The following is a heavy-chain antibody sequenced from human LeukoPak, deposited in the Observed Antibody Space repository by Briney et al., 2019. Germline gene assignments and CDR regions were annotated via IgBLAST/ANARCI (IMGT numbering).Heavy chain of an antibody. CDR3: ARFFGWSMAASDPYGMDV. CDR1: GFSIITNDYH. Sequence: PSETLSLTCTVSGFSIITNDYHWGWIRQPPGKGLEWIGTISYTGSTYYHPSLKSRVTMSVDTSKNQFSLWLSSVTAADTSVYYCARFFGWSMAASDPYGMDVWGQGTTVTVSS. CDR2: ISYTGST. D-gene: IGHD5-24*01. V-gene: IGHV4-39*01. J-gene: IGHJ6*02.